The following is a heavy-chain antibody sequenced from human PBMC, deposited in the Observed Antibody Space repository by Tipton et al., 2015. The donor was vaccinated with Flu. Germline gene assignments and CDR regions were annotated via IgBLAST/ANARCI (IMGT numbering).Heavy chain of an antibody. CDR1: GYTLTGYY. D-gene: IGHD3-10*01. J-gene: IGHJ5*02. CDR3: ARDSTYYYGSWWFDP. CDR2: INPNSGGT. V-gene: IGHV1-2*02. Sequence: QLVQSGAEVKKPGASVKVSCKASGYTLTGYYMHWVRQAPGQGLEWMGWINPNSGGTNYAQKFQGRVTMTRDTSISTAYMELSRLRSDDTAVYYCARDSTYYYGSWWFDPWGQGTLVTVSS.